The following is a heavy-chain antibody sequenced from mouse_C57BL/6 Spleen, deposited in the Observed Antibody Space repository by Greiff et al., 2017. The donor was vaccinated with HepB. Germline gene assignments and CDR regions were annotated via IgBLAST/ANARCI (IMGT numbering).Heavy chain of an antibody. D-gene: IGHD2-1*01. Sequence: EVKLMESGGGLVKPGGSLKLSCAASGFTFSSYTMSWVRQTPEKRLEWVATISGGGGNTYYPDSVKGRFTISRDNAKNTLYLQMSSLRSEDTALYYCARRGDLLYAMDYWGQGTSVTVSS. CDR2: ISGGGGNT. CDR3: ARRGDLLYAMDY. V-gene: IGHV5-9*01. CDR1: GFTFSSYT. J-gene: IGHJ4*01.